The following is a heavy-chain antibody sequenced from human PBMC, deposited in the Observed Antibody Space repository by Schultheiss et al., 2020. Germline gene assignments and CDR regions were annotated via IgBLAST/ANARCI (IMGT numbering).Heavy chain of an antibody. CDR1: GGSISSGGYY. V-gene: IGHV4-31*03. CDR2: IYYSGST. J-gene: IGHJ4*02. CDR3: VRESSVSQFDF. D-gene: IGHD6-6*01. Sequence: SETLSLTCTVSGGSISSGGYYWSWIRQHPGKGLEWIGYIYYSGSTYYNPSLKSRVTISVDTSKNQFSLKLSSVTAADTAVYYCVRESSVSQFDFWGQGTLVTVSS.